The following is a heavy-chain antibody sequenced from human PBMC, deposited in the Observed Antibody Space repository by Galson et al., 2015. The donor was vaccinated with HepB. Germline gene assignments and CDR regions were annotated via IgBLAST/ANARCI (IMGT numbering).Heavy chain of an antibody. CDR1: GFTFSDYY. J-gene: IGHJ2*01. CDR2: ISSSSSYT. CDR3: ARGPVIVVVITTLFDWYFDL. Sequence: SLRLSCAASGFTFSDYYMSWIRQAPGKGLEWVSYISSSSSYTNYADSVKGRFTISRDNAKNSLYLQMNSLRAEDTAVYYCARGPVIVVVITTLFDWYFDLWGRGTLVTVSS. D-gene: IGHD3-22*01. V-gene: IGHV3-11*05.